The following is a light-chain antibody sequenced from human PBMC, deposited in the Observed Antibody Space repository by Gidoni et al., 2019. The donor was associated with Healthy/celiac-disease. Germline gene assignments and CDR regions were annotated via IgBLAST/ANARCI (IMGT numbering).Light chain of an antibody. J-gene: IGLJ1*01. Sequence: SVLTQPHSASGAPGQRVTISCSGSSSNIGRNTVNWDQQLPGTAPKLLIYSNNQRPSGVPDRFSGSKSGTSASLAISGLQSEDEADYYCAAWDDSLNGRGVFGTGTKVTVL. V-gene: IGLV1-44*01. CDR3: AAWDDSLNGRGV. CDR1: SSNIGRNT. CDR2: SNN.